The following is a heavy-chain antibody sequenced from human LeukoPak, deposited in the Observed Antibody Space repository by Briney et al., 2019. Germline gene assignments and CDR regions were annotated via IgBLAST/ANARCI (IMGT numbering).Heavy chain of an antibody. CDR1: GGAISSSSYY. D-gene: IGHD6-25*01. Sequence: PSETLSLTCTVSGGAISSSSYYWGWIRRPPGKGLEWIGSIYYSGNTYYNPSLKSQVTISVDTSKKQFSLKLSSVTAADTAVYYCARHHSYSSGYRSFDFWGQGTLVTVSS. CDR3: ARHHSYSSGYRSFDF. CDR2: IYYSGNT. J-gene: IGHJ4*02. V-gene: IGHV4-39*01.